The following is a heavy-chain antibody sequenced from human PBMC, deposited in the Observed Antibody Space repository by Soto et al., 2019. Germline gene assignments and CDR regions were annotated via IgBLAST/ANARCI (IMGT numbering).Heavy chain of an antibody. V-gene: IGHV3-64*01. J-gene: IGHJ4*02. CDR1: GFTFSSYA. Sequence: EVQLVESGGGLVQPGGSLRLSCAASGFTFSSYAMHWVRQAPGKGLEFVSAISSDGGSTSYANSVKGRFTISRDNXKXTXXLHMGSLRAEDMAVYYCARGGGSSISGWWGYYFDYWGQGTLVTVSS. CDR3: ARGGGSSISGWWGYYFDY. D-gene: IGHD6-19*01. CDR2: ISSDGGST.